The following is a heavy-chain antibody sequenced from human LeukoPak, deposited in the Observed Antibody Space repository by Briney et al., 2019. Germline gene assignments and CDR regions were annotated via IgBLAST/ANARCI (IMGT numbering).Heavy chain of an antibody. CDR2: INHSGST. V-gene: IGHV4-34*01. CDR1: GGSFSGYY. J-gene: IGHJ5*02. Sequence: PSETLSLTCAVYGGSFSGYYWSWIRQPPGKGLEWIGEINHSGSTNYNPSLKSRVTISVDTSKNQFSLKLSSVTAADTAVYYCARGQFVVLWFGDRSPNWFDPWGQGTLVTVSS. D-gene: IGHD3-10*01. CDR3: ARGQFVVLWFGDRSPNWFDP.